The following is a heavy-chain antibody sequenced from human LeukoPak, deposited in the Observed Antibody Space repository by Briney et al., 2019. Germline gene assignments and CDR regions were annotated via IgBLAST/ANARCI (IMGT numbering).Heavy chain of an antibody. CDR1: GYTFTRDG. CDR3: ARGPEGMYFDY. Sequence: ASVKVSCKASGYTFTRDGISWGRQAPGHGREWMGWISPYDGNTNYAQKLQGRVTMTTDTSTSTAYMELRSLRSDDTAVYYCARGPEGMYFDYWGQGTLVTVSS. J-gene: IGHJ4*02. V-gene: IGHV1-18*01. CDR2: ISPYDGNT.